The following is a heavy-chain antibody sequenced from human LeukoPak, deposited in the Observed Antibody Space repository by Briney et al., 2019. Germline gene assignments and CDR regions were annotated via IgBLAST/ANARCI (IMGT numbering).Heavy chain of an antibody. D-gene: IGHD2-2*01. CDR2: ISGSGGST. CDR3: AKDELVVHYYFDY. V-gene: IGHV3-23*01. Sequence: GGSLRLSCAAPGFTFSSYAMSWVRQAPGKGLEWVSAISGSGGSTYYADSVKGRFTISRDNSKNTLYLQMNSLRAEDTAVYYCAKDELVVHYYFDYWGQGTLVTVSS. CDR1: GFTFSSYA. J-gene: IGHJ4*02.